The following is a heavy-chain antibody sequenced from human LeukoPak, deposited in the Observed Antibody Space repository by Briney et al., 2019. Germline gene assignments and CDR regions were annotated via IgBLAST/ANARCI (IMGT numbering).Heavy chain of an antibody. CDR3: ARAVYYDFWSGYYYVDY. V-gene: IGHV6-1*01. CDR2: TYYRSKWYN. Sequence: SQTLSLTCAISGDSVSSNSAAWNWIRQSPLRGLEWLGRTYYRSKWYNDYAVSVKSRITINPDTSKNQFSLQLNSVTPEDTAVYYCARAVYYDFWSGYYYVDYWGQGTLVTVSS. D-gene: IGHD3-3*01. J-gene: IGHJ4*02. CDR1: GDSVSSNSAA.